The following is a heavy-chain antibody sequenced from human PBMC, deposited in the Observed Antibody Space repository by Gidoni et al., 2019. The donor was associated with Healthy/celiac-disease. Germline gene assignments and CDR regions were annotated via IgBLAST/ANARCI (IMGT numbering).Heavy chain of an antibody. CDR2: IYTSGST. CDR1: GGSISSGSYY. J-gene: IGHJ5*02. CDR3: ARGGEISGWFDP. V-gene: IGHV4-61*02. D-gene: IGHD3-16*02. Sequence: QVQLQESGPGLVKPSQTLSLTCTVSGGSISSGSYYWSWIRQPAGKGLEWIGRIYTSGSTNYNPSLKSRVTMSVDTSKNQFSLKLSSVTAADTAVYYCARGGEISGWFDPWGQGTLVTVSS.